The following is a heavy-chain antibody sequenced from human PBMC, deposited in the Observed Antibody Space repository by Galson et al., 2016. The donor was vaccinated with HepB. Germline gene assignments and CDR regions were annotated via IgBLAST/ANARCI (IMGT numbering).Heavy chain of an antibody. J-gene: IGHJ4*02. Sequence: ETLSLTCAVSGGSISNNYWWSWVRQSPGKGLEWIGEIYQTGTANYNPSFTSRATISVDTSKNQISLRLGSVTAGDTAVYYCTRGTLGTTATMAFDYWGQGTLVSASS. CDR3: TRGTLGTTATMAFDY. D-gene: IGHD1-26*01. CDR1: GGSISNNYW. CDR2: IYQTGTA. V-gene: IGHV4-4*02.